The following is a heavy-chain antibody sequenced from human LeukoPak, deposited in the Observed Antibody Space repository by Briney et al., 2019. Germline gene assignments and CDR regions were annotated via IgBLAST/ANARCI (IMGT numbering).Heavy chain of an antibody. V-gene: IGHV4-34*01. CDR3: ARGQLERPYYYYYYMDV. Sequence: SETLSLTCAVYGGSFSGYYWSWIRQPPGKGLEWIGEINHSGSTNYNPSLKSRVTISVDTSKNQFSLKLSSVTAADTAVYYCARGQLERPYYYYYYMDVWGKATTVTVSS. J-gene: IGHJ6*03. CDR1: GGSFSGYY. D-gene: IGHD1-1*01. CDR2: INHSGST.